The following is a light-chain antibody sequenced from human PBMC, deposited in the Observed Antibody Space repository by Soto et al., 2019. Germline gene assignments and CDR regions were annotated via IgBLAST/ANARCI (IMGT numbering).Light chain of an antibody. J-gene: IGKJ4*01. Sequence: DIVLTQSPDSLAVSLGERATINCKSSQSLLSSNKNFLGWFQKRPGQPPKVLFSWSSTRESGVPDRFTGSGSGTDFTLTISNLQAEDVAVYYCQQHYSAPLTFGGGTKVEIK. CDR2: WSS. V-gene: IGKV4-1*01. CDR3: QQHYSAPLT. CDR1: QSLLSSNKNF.